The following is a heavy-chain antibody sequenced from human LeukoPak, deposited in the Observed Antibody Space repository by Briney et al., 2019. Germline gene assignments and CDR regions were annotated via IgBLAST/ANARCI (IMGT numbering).Heavy chain of an antibody. J-gene: IGHJ4*02. CDR3: AKDHGLYSSSWYDY. Sequence: GGSLRLSCAASGFPFSSYAMSWVRQAPGKGLEWVSAISGSGGSTYYADSVKGRFTISRDNSKNTLYLQMNSLRAEDTAVYYCAKDHGLYSSSWYDYWGQGTLVTVSS. CDR2: ISGSGGST. CDR1: GFPFSSYA. V-gene: IGHV3-23*01. D-gene: IGHD6-13*01.